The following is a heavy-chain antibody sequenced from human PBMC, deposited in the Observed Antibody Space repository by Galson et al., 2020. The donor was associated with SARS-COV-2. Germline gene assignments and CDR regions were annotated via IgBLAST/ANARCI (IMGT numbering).Heavy chain of an antibody. D-gene: IGHD3-10*01. V-gene: IGHV6-1*01. Sequence: SQTLSLTCDIPGDRVHSVSDAWNWTRQSPSRGLEWLGSIYYRSKRYSNYAVSVKSRITINTDTSKNQFSLQLNSATPDDTAVYDCGIAGSKFDYSGRRALRTVSS. CDR2: IYYRSKRYS. CDR1: GDRVHSVSDA. CDR3: GIAGSKFDY. J-gene: IGHJ4*02.